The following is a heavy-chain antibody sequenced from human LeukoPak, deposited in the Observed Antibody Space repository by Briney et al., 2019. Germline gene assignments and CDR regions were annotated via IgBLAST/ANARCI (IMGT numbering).Heavy chain of an antibody. V-gene: IGHV3-30-3*01. CDR1: GFTFSSYA. J-gene: IGHJ4*02. Sequence: PGRSLRLSCAASGFTFSSYAMHWVRQAPGKGLEWVAVMSYDGSNKYYADSVKGRFTISRDNSKNTLYLQMNSLRAEDTAVYYCARAITGPLYYYFDYWGQGTLVTVSS. CDR3: ARAITGPLYYYFDY. CDR2: MSYDGSNK. D-gene: IGHD1-20*01.